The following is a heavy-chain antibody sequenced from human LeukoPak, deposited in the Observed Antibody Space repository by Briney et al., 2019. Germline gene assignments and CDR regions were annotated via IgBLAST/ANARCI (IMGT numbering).Heavy chain of an antibody. V-gene: IGHV4-39*01. CDR2: IYYSGST. D-gene: IGHD6-19*01. J-gene: IGHJ4*02. CDR1: GGSINSSNYY. Sequence: PSETLSLTCTVSGGSINSSNYYWGWMRQPPGKGLEWVGSIYYSGSTYYNPTLKSRVSISVDTSKDQFYLKLSAVTAGDTAVYYCARHRDSSGWYDFDYGGQGTLVTVSS. CDR3: ARHRDSSGWYDFDY.